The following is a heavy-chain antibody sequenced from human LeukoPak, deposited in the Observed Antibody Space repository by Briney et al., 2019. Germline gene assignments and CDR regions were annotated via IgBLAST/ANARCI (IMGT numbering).Heavy chain of an antibody. V-gene: IGHV3-21*01. J-gene: IGHJ4*02. CDR1: GFTFTTYG. CDR2: ISFSGSYI. D-gene: IGHD3/OR15-3a*01. CDR3: ARGTGTGWRFDF. Sequence: GGSLRLSCAASGFTFTTYGFNWVRQAPGKGLEWVSSISFSGSYIYYADSVKGRFTISRDNAKNSVYLQMNSLRDDDTAVYYCARGTGTGWRFDFWGQGTLATVSS.